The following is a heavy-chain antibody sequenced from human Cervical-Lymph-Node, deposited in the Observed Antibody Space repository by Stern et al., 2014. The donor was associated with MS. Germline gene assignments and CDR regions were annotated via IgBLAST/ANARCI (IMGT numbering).Heavy chain of an antibody. CDR2: INPTGGST. V-gene: IGHV1-46*01. J-gene: IGHJ4*02. CDR3: ARVGWGGLDS. CDR1: GYNFIDYY. Sequence: QVQLLQPGAEVKKPGASVRISCKASGYNFIDYYIHWVRQAPGHGLEWMGVINPTGGSTSYAQKFQGGVTLTSDTSTSTVYVELHSLSSEDTAVYYCARVGWGGLDSWGQGTLITVSS. D-gene: IGHD7-27*01.